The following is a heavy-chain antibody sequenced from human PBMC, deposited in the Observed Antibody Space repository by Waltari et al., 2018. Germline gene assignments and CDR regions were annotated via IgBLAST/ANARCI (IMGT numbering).Heavy chain of an antibody. CDR2: IYYSGST. CDR3: ARGPSARFDY. J-gene: IGHJ4*02. Sequence: QLQLQESGPGLVKPSETLSFTSTFPVGPSTSISSYWGWSRQPPGKGLEWIGSIYYSGSTYYNPSLKSRVTISVDTSKNQFSLKLSSVTAADTAVYYCARGPSARFDYWGQGTLVTVSS. CDR1: VGPSTSISSY. V-gene: IGHV4-39*07. D-gene: IGHD6-25*01.